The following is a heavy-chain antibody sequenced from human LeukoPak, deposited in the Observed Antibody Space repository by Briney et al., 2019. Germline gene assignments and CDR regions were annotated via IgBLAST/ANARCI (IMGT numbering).Heavy chain of an antibody. D-gene: IGHD3-22*01. CDR2: LRGDGDT. J-gene: IGHJ4*02. CDR1: GFIFSNYA. Sequence: GGSLRLSCAASGFIFSNYAMSWVRQAPARGLEWVSSLRGDGDTFYADSVKGRFSLSRDNSKNTLYLQMNSLRAEDTAVYYCAKVITGIFDYWGQGTLVTVSS. CDR3: AKVITGIFDY. V-gene: IGHV3-23*01.